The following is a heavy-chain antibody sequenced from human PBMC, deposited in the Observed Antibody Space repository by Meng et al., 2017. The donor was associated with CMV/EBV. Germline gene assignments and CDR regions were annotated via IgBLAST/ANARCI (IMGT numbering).Heavy chain of an antibody. CDR1: GFTFSSYA. CDR2: ISYDGSNK. Sequence: GESLKISCAASGFTFSSYAMHWVRQAPGKGLEWVAVISYDGSNKYYADSVKGRFTISRDNSKNTLYLQMNSLRAKDTAVYYCARDLCSSSWIQLCQGRYFDLWGRGTLVTVSS. CDR3: ARDLCSSSWIQLCQGRYFDL. J-gene: IGHJ2*01. D-gene: IGHD5-18*01. V-gene: IGHV3-30-3*01.